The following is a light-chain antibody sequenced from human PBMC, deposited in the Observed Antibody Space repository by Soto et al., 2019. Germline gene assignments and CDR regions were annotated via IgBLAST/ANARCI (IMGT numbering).Light chain of an antibody. CDR1: QSVSISY. Sequence: EIVLTQSPGTLSLSPGERATLSCRASQSVSISYLTWYQQKSGQAPRLLIYGASGRATGIPDRFSGSGSGTDFTLTISRLEPEDFAVYYCQQYGYSLFTFGPGTKVDIK. CDR2: GAS. CDR3: QQYGYSLFT. V-gene: IGKV3-20*01. J-gene: IGKJ3*01.